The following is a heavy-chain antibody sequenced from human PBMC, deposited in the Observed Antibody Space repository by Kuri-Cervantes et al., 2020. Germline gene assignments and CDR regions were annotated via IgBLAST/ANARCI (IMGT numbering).Heavy chain of an antibody. CDR2: IYSGGST. Sequence: GESLKISCAASGFTVSSNYMSWVRQAPGKGLEWVSVIYSGGSTYYAESVKGRFTISRDNAKNSLYLQMNSLRAEDTAVYYCARGGLGEQWLVRGYYFDYWGQGTLVTVSS. D-gene: IGHD6-19*01. CDR1: GFTVSSNY. V-gene: IGHV3-53*01. J-gene: IGHJ4*02. CDR3: ARGGLGEQWLVRGYYFDY.